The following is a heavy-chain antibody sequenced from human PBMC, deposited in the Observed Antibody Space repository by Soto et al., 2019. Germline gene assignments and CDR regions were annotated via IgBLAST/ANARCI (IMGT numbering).Heavy chain of an antibody. D-gene: IGHD3-22*01. CDR1: GFTFSSYA. J-gene: IGHJ4*02. CDR3: ARAAQAITMIVVAPPGY. Sequence: GSLRLSCAASGFTFSSYAMHWVRQAPGKGLEWVADISYDGSNKYYADSVKGRFTISRDNSKNTLYLQMNSLRAEDTAVYYCARAAQAITMIVVAPPGYWGQGTLVTVSS. CDR2: ISYDGSNK. V-gene: IGHV3-30-3*01.